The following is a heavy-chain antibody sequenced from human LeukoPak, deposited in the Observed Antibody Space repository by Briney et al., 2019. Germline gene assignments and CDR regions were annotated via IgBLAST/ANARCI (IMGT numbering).Heavy chain of an antibody. CDR2: IIVGSGKT. J-gene: IGHJ4*02. Sequence: SVKVSCKASGFTFSNSAMQWVRQARGQRLEWIGWIIVGSGKTHYAQNFQERVTITGDMSTNTAYMELSSLRSEDTAVYYCAAELYSGSYGRCCSFAFWGQGTQVTVSS. D-gene: IGHD1-26*01. V-gene: IGHV1-58*02. CDR3: AAELYSGSYGRCCSFAF. CDR1: GFTFSNSA.